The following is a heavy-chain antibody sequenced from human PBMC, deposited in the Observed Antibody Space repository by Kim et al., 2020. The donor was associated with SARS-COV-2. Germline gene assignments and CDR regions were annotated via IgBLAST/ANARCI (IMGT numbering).Heavy chain of an antibody. J-gene: IGHJ4*02. V-gene: IGHV3-13*01. Sequence: DTYYPGSVKGRFTISRENAKNSLYLQMNSLRAGDTAVYYCARADRGYYFDWGQGTLVTVSS. D-gene: IGHD3-22*01. CDR3: ARADRGYYFD. CDR2: DT.